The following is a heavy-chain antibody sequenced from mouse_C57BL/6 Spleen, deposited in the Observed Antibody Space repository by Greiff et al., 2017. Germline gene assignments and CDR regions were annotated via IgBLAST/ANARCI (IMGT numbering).Heavy chain of an antibody. CDR2: FYPGSGSI. D-gene: IGHD2-4*01. CDR3: ARHEGGGLRRAMDY. Sequence: VQLQQSGAELVKPGASVKLTCKASGYTFTEYTIHWVKQRSGQGLGWIGWFYPGSGSIKYNEKFKDKATLIADKSSSTVYMELSRLTSEDSAVYFCARHEGGGLRRAMDYWGQGTSVTVSS. J-gene: IGHJ4*01. CDR1: GYTFTEYT. V-gene: IGHV1-62-2*01.